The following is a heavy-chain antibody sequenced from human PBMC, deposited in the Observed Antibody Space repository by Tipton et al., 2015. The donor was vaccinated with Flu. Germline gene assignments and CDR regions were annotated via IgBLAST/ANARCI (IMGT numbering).Heavy chain of an antibody. Sequence: SLRLSCAASGFTFSSYEMNWVRQAPGKGLEWLSYISSIGTTISYADSVKGRFTISRDNAKNSLYLQLNSLRAGDTAVYYCATLTGDDYWGQGVLVTVSS. CDR1: GFTFSSYE. D-gene: IGHD7-27*01. V-gene: IGHV3-48*03. CDR3: ATLTGDDY. J-gene: IGHJ4*02. CDR2: ISSIGTTI.